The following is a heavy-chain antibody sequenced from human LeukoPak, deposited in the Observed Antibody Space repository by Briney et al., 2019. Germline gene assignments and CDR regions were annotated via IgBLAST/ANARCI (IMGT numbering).Heavy chain of an antibody. J-gene: IGHJ5*02. CDR1: GGSISSNSYY. CDR3: ARHHFDSGWFDP. D-gene: IGHD3-3*01. CDR2: IYTSGSI. Sequence: SETLSLTCTVSGGSISSNSYYWSWIRQPAGKGLEWIGRIYTSGSINYNPSLKSRVTISVDTSKNQFSLKLSSVTAADTAVYYCARHHFDSGWFDPWGQGTLVTVSS. V-gene: IGHV4-61*02.